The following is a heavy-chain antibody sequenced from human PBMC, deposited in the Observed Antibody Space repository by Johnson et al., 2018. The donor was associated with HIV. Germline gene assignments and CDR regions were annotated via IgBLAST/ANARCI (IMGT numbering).Heavy chain of an antibody. J-gene: IGHJ3*02. V-gene: IGHV3-20*04. Sequence: EVQLLESGGGVVRPGGSLRLSCAASGFIFDDYAMSWVRQVPGKGLEWVSGINWNGGSTGYAYSVKGRFTISRTNAKNSLYLQMNSLRAEDTAVYYWAAYGSGDGEAFDIWGQGKMVTVSS. CDR2: INWNGGST. CDR1: GFIFDDYA. CDR3: AAYGSGDGEAFDI. D-gene: IGHD3-10*01.